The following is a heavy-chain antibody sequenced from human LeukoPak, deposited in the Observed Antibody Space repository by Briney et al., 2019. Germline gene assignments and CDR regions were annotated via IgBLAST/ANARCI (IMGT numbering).Heavy chain of an antibody. Sequence: GASVKVSCKASGYTFTGYYMHWVRQTPGQGLEGMGIINPSGGTTSYAQNFQGRVTMTRDTSTSTVYMELSSLRSEDTAVYYCAREIGPRQLHLWGSAFDYWGQGTLVTVSS. V-gene: IGHV1-46*01. J-gene: IGHJ4*02. CDR1: GYTFTGYY. D-gene: IGHD5-18*01. CDR2: INPSGGTT. CDR3: AREIGPRQLHLWGSAFDY.